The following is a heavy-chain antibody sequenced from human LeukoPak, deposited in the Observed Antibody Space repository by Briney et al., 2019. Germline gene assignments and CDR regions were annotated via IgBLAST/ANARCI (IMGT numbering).Heavy chain of an antibody. CDR2: ISGGAEST. V-gene: IGHV3-23*01. D-gene: IGHD3-22*01. Sequence: PGGSLRLSCAASGFTFSSYAMNWVRQAPGKGLEWVSTISGGAESTYYADSVKGRFTISRDNSKNRLYLQMNSLRAEDTAVYYCAKWDTDRSGYPSYCFIYWGQGTLVTVSS. CDR1: GFTFSSYA. CDR3: AKWDTDRSGYPSYCFIY. J-gene: IGHJ4*02.